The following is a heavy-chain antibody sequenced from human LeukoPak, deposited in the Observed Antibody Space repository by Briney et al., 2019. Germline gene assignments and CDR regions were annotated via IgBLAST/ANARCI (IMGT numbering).Heavy chain of an antibody. V-gene: IGHV4-39*01. D-gene: IGHD3-22*01. J-gene: IGHJ3*02. Sequence: PSETLSLTCTVSGGSISSSRYYWAWIRQPPGKGLDWIGSISYSGSTYYNSSLKSRLTISVDTSKNQFSLKLSSVTAADTAVYYCARQSYHSSAHDYAGLFDIWGRGTMVTVSS. CDR2: ISYSGST. CDR3: ARQSYHSSAHDYAGLFDI. CDR1: GGSISSSRYY.